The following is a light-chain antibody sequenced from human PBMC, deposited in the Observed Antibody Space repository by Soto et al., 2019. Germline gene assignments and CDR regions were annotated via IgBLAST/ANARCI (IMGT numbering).Light chain of an antibody. J-gene: IGKJ1*01. CDR1: HSVSSNY. Sequence: EIVLTQSPGTLSLSPGERATLSCRASHSVSSNYLAWYQQKPGQAPRLLIYGASSRATDIPDRFSGSGSGTDFTLTISRLEPEDFAVYYCQQYGSSLWTVGQGTNVDSK. CDR2: GAS. V-gene: IGKV3-20*01. CDR3: QQYGSSLWT.